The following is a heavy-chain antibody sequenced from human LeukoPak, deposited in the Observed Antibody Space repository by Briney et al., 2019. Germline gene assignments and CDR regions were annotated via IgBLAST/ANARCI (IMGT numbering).Heavy chain of an antibody. CDR2: ISTGSTYV. CDR3: ARAAFRFYYFDH. J-gene: IGHJ4*02. D-gene: IGHD2-15*01. Sequence: GGSLRLSCAASGFTFSSYSMNWVRQAPGKGLEWVSSISTGSTYVYYADSVKGRFTISRDNAKNSLYLQMNSLRAEDTAVYYCARAAFRFYYFDHWGQGTLVTVSS. V-gene: IGHV3-21*01. CDR1: GFTFSSYS.